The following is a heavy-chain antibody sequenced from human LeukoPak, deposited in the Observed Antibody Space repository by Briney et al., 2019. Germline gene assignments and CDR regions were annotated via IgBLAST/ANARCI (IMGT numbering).Heavy chain of an antibody. CDR2: IYHSGRT. CDR1: GYPISSGFY. Sequence: SETLSLTCTVSGYPISSGFYWGWLRHPPGKGLEWIGRIYHSGRTHYNSSPKSRVTISVDTSKNQFSLKLSSVTAADTAVYYCASVGEYCGGDCYVFHYGGQGTLVTVSS. J-gene: IGHJ4*02. V-gene: IGHV4-38-2*02. D-gene: IGHD2-21*02. CDR3: ASVGEYCGGDCYVFHY.